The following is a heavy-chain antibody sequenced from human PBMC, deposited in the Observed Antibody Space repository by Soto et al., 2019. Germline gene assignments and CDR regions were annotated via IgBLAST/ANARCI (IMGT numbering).Heavy chain of an antibody. CDR3: ARVMRNSSSWYTPSLDY. Sequence: QVQLVESGGGVVQPGRSLRLSCAASGFTFSSYAMHWVRQAPGKGLERVAVISYDGSNKYYADSVKGRFTISRDNSKKTLYLQMNSLRAEDTAVYYCARVMRNSSSWYTPSLDYWGQGTLVTVSS. CDR2: ISYDGSNK. V-gene: IGHV3-30-3*01. CDR1: GFTFSSYA. D-gene: IGHD6-13*01. J-gene: IGHJ4*02.